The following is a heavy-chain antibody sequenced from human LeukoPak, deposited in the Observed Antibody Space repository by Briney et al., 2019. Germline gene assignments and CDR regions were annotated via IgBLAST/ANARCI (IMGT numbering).Heavy chain of an antibody. D-gene: IGHD6-13*01. CDR2: INHSGST. V-gene: IGHV4-34*01. CDR3: ARGLGIAAAGPLFAPWFDP. Sequence: SETLSLTCAVYGVSFSGYYWSWIRQPPGKGLEWVGEINHSGSTNYNPSLKSRVTISVDTSKNQFSLKLGSVPAADTAVYYCARGLGIAAAGPLFAPWFDPWGQGTLVTVSS. J-gene: IGHJ5*02. CDR1: GVSFSGYY.